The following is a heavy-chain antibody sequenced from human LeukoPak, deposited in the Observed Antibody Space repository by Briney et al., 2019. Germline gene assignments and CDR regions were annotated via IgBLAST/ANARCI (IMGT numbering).Heavy chain of an antibody. V-gene: IGHV4-34*01. D-gene: IGHD5-12*01. CDR1: GGSFSGYY. CDR3: VRARLGIVATKNFDY. Sequence: SETLSLTCAVYGGSFSGYYWSWIRQPPGKGLGWIGEINHSGSTNYNPSLKSRVTISVDTSKNQFSLKLSSVTAADTAVYYCVRARLGIVATKNFDYWGQGTLVTVSS. J-gene: IGHJ4*02. CDR2: INHSGST.